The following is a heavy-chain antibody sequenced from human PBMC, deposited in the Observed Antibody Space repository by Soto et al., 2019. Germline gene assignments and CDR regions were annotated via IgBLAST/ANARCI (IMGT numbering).Heavy chain of an antibody. D-gene: IGHD6-19*01. CDR1: GFTFSNYW. Sequence: EVQLVESGGGLVQPGGSLRLSCAASGFTFSNYWMSWVRQAPGKGLEWVANIKQDGSAKYYVDSVKGRFTISRDNAKNSLYLQMNSRRADDTAVYYCATWLKTSGWYVLLEGSFDYWGQGTLVTVSS. CDR2: IKQDGSAK. V-gene: IGHV3-7*01. J-gene: IGHJ4*02. CDR3: ATWLKTSGWYVLLEGSFDY.